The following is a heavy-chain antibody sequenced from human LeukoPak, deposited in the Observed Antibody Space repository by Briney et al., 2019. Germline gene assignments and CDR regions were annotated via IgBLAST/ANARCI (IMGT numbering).Heavy chain of an antibody. CDR3: AAYYYDSSGYRY. Sequence: SETLSLTCTVSGGSICSSSYDWGWIRQPPGKGREWIGSIYYSGSTYYHPSLKSRVTISVDTSKNPFSLKLSSVTAADAAVYYCAAYYYDSSGYRYWGQGTLVTVSS. CDR2: IYYSGST. CDR1: GGSICSSSYD. V-gene: IGHV4-39*07. D-gene: IGHD3-22*01. J-gene: IGHJ4*02.